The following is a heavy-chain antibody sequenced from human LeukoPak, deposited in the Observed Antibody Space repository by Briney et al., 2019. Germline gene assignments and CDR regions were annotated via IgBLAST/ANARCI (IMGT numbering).Heavy chain of an antibody. CDR2: INHSGST. D-gene: IGHD5-12*01. CDR3: ARRKWATIRKDNWFDP. J-gene: IGHJ5*02. Sequence: SETLSLTCAVYGGSFSGYYWSWIRQPPGKGREWIGEINHSGSTNDNPSLKSRVTISVDTSKNQFSLKLRSVTAADTAVYYCARRKWATIRKDNWFDPWGQGTLVTVSS. V-gene: IGHV4-34*01. CDR1: GGSFSGYY.